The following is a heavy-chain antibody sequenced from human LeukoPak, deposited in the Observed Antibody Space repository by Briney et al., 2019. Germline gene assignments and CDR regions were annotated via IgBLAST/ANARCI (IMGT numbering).Heavy chain of an antibody. D-gene: IGHD6-13*01. CDR1: GFTVSSNY. J-gene: IGHJ4*02. CDR3: ARDGRGIAAAGSPLVFDY. CDR2: IYSGGST. V-gene: IGHV3-53*01. Sequence: GGSLRLPCAAAASGFTVSSNYMSWVRQAPGKGLEWVSVIYSGGSTYYADSVKGRFTISRDNSKNTLYLQMNSLRAEDTAVYYCARDGRGIAAAGSPLVFDYWGQGTLVTVSS.